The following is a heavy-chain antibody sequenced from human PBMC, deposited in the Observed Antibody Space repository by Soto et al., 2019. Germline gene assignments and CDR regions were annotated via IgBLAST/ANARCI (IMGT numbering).Heavy chain of an antibody. D-gene: IGHD5-12*01. Sequence: QVQLVESGGGVVQPGRSLRLSCAASGFSLSTYGMHWVRQAPGNGLAWVAVISYDGSNKYHADSVKCRFTISRDNSRNTLYLPMNSLRLDDTAVYYCAKDAPRYSGFDFSQWGQGTLGTVSS. CDR1: GFSLSTYG. V-gene: IGHV3-30*18. J-gene: IGHJ4*02. CDR2: ISYDGSNK. CDR3: AKDAPRYSGFDFSQ.